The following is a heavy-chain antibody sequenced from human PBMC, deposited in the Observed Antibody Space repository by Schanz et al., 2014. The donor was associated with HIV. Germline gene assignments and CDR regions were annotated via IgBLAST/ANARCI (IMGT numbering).Heavy chain of an antibody. J-gene: IGHJ4*02. CDR3: AKDEGAWGWEQTGDY. Sequence: EVQLEETGGGGRKKGGSLSLSFSYSFFVFRLPYMSWVRQAPGKGLEWVSVLYTGDSTYYTDSVKGRFTISRDISKNTLYLQMNSLRAEDTAVYYCAKDEGAWGWEQTGDYWGQGTPVTVSS. D-gene: IGHD1-26*01. V-gene: IGHV3-53*05. CDR2: LYTGDST. CDR1: FFVFRLPY.